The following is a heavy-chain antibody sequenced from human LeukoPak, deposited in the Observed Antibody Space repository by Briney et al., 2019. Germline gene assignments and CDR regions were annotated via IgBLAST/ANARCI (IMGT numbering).Heavy chain of an antibody. Sequence: ASVKVSCKSSGYMLTSHGIHWLRQAPGQGLECMGWISAQNGNTNYVQQFLGRVTMTRDTSASTAYMELRSLKSDDTAVYYCARESNGGYGFDYWGQGTLVTVAS. CDR1: GYMLTSHG. CDR3: ARESNGGYGFDY. V-gene: IGHV1-18*01. D-gene: IGHD5-12*01. CDR2: ISAQNGNT. J-gene: IGHJ4*02.